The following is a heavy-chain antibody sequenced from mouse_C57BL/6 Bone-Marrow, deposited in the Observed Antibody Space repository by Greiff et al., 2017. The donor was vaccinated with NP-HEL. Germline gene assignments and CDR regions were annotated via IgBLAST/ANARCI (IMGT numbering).Heavy chain of an antibody. Sequence: EVKLEESGGGLVKPGGSLKLSCAASGFTFSSYAMSWVRQTPEKRLEWVATISDGGSYTYYPDNVKGRFTISRDNAKNHLYLQMSHLKSEDTAMYYCTREPSYYGSNYDWCFDVWGTGTTVTVSS. CDR2: ISDGGSYT. CDR1: GFTFSSYA. CDR3: TREPSYYGSNYDWCFDV. V-gene: IGHV5-4*01. D-gene: IGHD1-1*01. J-gene: IGHJ1*03.